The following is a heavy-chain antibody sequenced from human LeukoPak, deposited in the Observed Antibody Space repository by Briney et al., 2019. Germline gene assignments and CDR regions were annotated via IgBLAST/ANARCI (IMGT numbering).Heavy chain of an antibody. CDR3: ARVRREYSSSWPSTTSSWFDP. CDR1: GGSISSYY. Sequence: SETLSLTCTVSGGSISSYYWSWIRQPAGKGLEWIGRIYTSGSTNYNPSLKSRVTMSVDTSKNQFSLKLSSVTAADTAVYYCARVRREYSSSWPSTTSSWFDPWGQGTLVTVSS. V-gene: IGHV4-4*07. J-gene: IGHJ5*02. D-gene: IGHD6-13*01. CDR2: IYTSGST.